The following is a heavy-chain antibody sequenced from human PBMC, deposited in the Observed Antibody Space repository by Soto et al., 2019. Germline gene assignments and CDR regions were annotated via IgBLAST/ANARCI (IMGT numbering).Heavy chain of an antibody. J-gene: IGHJ6*02. V-gene: IGHV5-51*01. CDR1: GYSFTSYW. CDR3: ARFGGDCSGGSSPYYYYYGMDV. CDR2: IYPGDSDT. Sequence: GESLKISCKGSGYSFTSYWIGWVRQIPGKGLEWMGIIYPGDSDTRYSPSFQGQVTISADKSISTAYLQWSSLKASDTAMYYCARFGGDCSGGSSPYYYYYGMDVWGQGTTVTVS. D-gene: IGHD2-15*01.